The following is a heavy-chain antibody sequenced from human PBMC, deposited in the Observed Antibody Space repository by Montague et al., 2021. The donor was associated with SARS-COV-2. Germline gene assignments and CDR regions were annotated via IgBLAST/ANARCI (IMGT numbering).Heavy chain of an antibody. CDR1: GFSLSTSGVG. CDR2: SYWDDDK. J-gene: IGHJ5*02. D-gene: IGHD6-13*01. Sequence: PALVNPTQTLTLTCTFSGFSLSTSGVGVGWIRQPPGKALEWLAVSYWDDDKRYSPSLKSRLTITKDTSKNQVVLTMTNMDPVDTATYYCAHSSIAAAGTTRGRFDPWGQGTLVTVSS. CDR3: AHSSIAAAGTTRGRFDP. V-gene: IGHV2-5*02.